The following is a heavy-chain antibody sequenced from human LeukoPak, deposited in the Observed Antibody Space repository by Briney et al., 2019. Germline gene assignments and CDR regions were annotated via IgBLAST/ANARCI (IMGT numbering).Heavy chain of an antibody. CDR2: ISSSGSTI. Sequence: GGSLRLSCAASGFTFSSYEMNWVLQAPGKGLEWVSYISSSGSTIYYADSLKGRFTISRDNAKNSLYLQMNSLRAEDTAVYYCARGYYNFWSGYRAEYYFDYWGQGTLVTVSS. J-gene: IGHJ4*02. V-gene: IGHV3-48*03. CDR1: GFTFSSYE. D-gene: IGHD3-3*01. CDR3: ARGYYNFWSGYRAEYYFDY.